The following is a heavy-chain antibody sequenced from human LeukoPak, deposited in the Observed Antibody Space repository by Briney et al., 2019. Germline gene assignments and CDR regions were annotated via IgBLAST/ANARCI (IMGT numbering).Heavy chain of an antibody. J-gene: IGHJ6*02. V-gene: IGHV1-8*03. CDR1: GYTFTSYD. Sequence: ASVKVSCKASGYTFTSYDINWVRQATGQGLEWMGWMNPKRGNTGYAQKFQGRVTITRNTSISTAYMELSSLRAEDTAVYYCARGNILTDIYYYYGMDVWGQGTTVTVSS. CDR2: MNPKRGNT. CDR3: ARGNILTDIYYYYGMDV. D-gene: IGHD3-9*01.